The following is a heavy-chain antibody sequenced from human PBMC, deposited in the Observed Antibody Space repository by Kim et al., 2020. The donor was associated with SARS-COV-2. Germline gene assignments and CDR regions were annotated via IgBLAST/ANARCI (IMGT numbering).Heavy chain of an antibody. D-gene: IGHD1-1*01. V-gene: IGHV3-48*02. Sequence: HYADSVKGHFTISRDNAKRSLDLQMNSLRDEDTAVYYCARGGNNWNALDSWGQGTLVTVSS. CDR3: ARGGNNWNALDS. J-gene: IGHJ5*01.